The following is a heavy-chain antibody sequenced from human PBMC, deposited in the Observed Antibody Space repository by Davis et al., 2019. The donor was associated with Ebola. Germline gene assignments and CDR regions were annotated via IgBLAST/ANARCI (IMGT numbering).Heavy chain of an antibody. CDR3: ARSSSIAALGMDV. D-gene: IGHD6-13*01. CDR2: MNPNSGNT. CDR1: GFSFSRYD. J-gene: IGHJ6*01. Sequence: AASVKVSCKASGFSFSRYDFNWVRQATGQGLEWMGWMNPNSGNTGYAQKFQGRVTMTRNTSISTAYMELSSLRSEDTAVYYCARSSSIAALGMDVRGQGTTGKVST. V-gene: IGHV1-8*01.